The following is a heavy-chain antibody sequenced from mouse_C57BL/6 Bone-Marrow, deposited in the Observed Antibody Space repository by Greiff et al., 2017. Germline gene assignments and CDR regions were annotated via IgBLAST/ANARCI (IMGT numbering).Heavy chain of an antibody. CDR2: IYPRDGST. J-gene: IGHJ1*03. CDR3: ARLEFYGSSGDWYFYV. V-gene: IGHV1-85*01. Sequence: QVQLQQSGPELVKPGASVKLSCKASGYTFTSYDINWVKQRPGQGLEWIGWIYPRDGSTKYNEKFKGKATLTVDTSSSTAYMELHSLTSEDSAVFFCARLEFYGSSGDWYFYVWGTGTTVTGSS. D-gene: IGHD1-1*01. CDR1: GYTFTSYD.